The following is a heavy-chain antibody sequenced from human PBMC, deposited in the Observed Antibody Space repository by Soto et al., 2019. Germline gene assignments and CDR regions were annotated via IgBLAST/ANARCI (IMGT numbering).Heavy chain of an antibody. Sequence: LRLSCAASGFTFDDYTMHWVRQAPGKGLEWVSLISWDGGSTYYADSVKGRFTISRDNSKNSLYLQMNSLRTEDTALYYCAKGLAVAGTYYYGMDVWGQGTTVTVSS. CDR3: AKGLAVAGTYYYGMDV. V-gene: IGHV3-43*01. CDR1: GFTFDDYT. J-gene: IGHJ6*02. D-gene: IGHD6-19*01. CDR2: ISWDGGST.